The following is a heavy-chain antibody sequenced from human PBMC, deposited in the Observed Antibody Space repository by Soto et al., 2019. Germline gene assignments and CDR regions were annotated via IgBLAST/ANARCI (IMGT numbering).Heavy chain of an antibody. J-gene: IGHJ4*02. D-gene: IGHD3-16*02. CDR2: ISGSGGTT. V-gene: IGHV3-23*01. CDR1: GFTFSIYA. CDR3: AKDLLMITFGGVIAHFDY. Sequence: SGGSLRLSCEVSGFTFSIYAMTWVRQAPGEGLEWVSSISGSGGTTYYADCVKGRFTISRDNSQNTLYLQMHSLRAEDTAVYYCAKDLLMITFGGVIAHFDYWGQGALVPVSS.